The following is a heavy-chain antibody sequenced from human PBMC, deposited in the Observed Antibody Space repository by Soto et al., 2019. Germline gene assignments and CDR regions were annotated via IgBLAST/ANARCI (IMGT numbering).Heavy chain of an antibody. D-gene: IGHD3-3*01. V-gene: IGHV1-18*01. CDR1: GYTFTSYG. CDR3: ARAELYDFWSGPAPGYFDL. CDR2: ISAYNGNT. J-gene: IGHJ2*01. Sequence: ASVKVSCKASGYTFTSYGISWVRQAPGQGLEWMGWISAYNGNTNYAQKLQGVVTMTTDTSTSTAYMELRSLRSDDTAVYYCARAELYDFWSGPAPGYFDLWGRGTLVTVSS.